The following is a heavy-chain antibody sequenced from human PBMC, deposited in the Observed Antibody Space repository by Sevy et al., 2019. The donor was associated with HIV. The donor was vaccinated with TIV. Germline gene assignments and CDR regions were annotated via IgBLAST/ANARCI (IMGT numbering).Heavy chain of an antibody. CDR1: RYTLSEVS. J-gene: IGHJ4*02. V-gene: IGHV1-24*01. CDR2: FVPEDGEI. Sequence: ASVKVSCNVPRYTLSEVSMHWVRQAPGKGLEWMGGFVPEDGEIVFAQKFQGRVTVAEDTLTDTAYLDVTNLRSEDMATYFCVIGDTPRLTGSGTRLKDQSLNYFEFWGQGTLVTVSS. D-gene: IGHD3-16*02. CDR3: VIGDTPRLTGSGTRLKDQSLNYFEF.